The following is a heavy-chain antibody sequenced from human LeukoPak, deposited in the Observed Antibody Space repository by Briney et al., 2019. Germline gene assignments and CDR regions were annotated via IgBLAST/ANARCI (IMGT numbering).Heavy chain of an antibody. CDR3: ARGLYSSSWLDAFDI. D-gene: IGHD6-13*01. CDR1: GFTFSSYW. J-gene: IGHJ3*02. CDR2: IKQDGSEK. Sequence: PGGSLRLSCAASGFTFSSYWMSWVRQAPGKGLEWVANIKQDGSEKYYVDSVKGRFTISRDNAKNSLYLQMNSLRAEDTAVYYCARGLYSSSWLDAFDIWGQGTMVTVPS. V-gene: IGHV3-7*01.